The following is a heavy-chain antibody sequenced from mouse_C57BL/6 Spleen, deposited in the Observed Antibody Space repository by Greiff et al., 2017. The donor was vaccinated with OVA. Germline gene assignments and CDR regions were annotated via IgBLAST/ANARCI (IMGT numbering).Heavy chain of an antibody. CDR2: ISSGGSYT. CDR3: ARLYDYYFDY. J-gene: IGHJ2*01. CDR1: GFTFSSYG. Sequence: EVKLMESGGDLVKPGGSLKLSCAASGFTFSSYGMSWVRQTPDKRLEWVATISSGGSYTYYPDSVKGRFTISRDNAKNTLYLQMSSLKSEDTAMYYCARLYDYYFDYWGQGTTLTGSS. D-gene: IGHD2-3*01. V-gene: IGHV5-6*01.